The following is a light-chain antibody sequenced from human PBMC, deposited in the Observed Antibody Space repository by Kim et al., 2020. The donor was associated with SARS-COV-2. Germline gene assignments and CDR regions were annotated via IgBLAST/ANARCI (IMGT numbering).Light chain of an antibody. J-gene: IGLJ1*01. CDR2: EVT. CDR3: SSYAGSTLYV. V-gene: IGLV2-8*01. Sequence: QSALTQPPSASGSPGQSVTISCTGTSSDVGGYNYVSWYQHHPGNAPKLMIYEVTKRPSGVPDRFSGSKSGNTASLTVSGLQAEDEADYYCSSYAGSTLYVFGTGTKVTVL. CDR1: SSDVGGYNY.